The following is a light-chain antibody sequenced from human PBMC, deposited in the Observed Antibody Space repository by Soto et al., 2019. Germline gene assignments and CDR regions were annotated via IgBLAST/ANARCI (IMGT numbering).Light chain of an antibody. Sequence: ESVLTQSPATLSLSPGERATLSCRASQSVSNSFFAWYQQKPGQAPRLLIYGVSSRATGIPDRFSGSGVGTDFTLTISRLEPEDFVVYYCQQYSSLPHTFGQGTKLEVK. J-gene: IGKJ2*01. CDR2: GVS. CDR3: QQYSSLPHT. V-gene: IGKV3-20*01. CDR1: QSVSNSF.